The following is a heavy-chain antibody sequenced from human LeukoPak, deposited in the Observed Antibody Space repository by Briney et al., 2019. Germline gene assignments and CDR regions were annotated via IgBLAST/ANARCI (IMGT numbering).Heavy chain of an antibody. CDR3: ARVVGATKRGAYYFDY. Sequence: PGGSLRLSCAATGFTFSDYWMSWVRQAPEMGLEWVANIKQDGSEKYYVDSMKGRFTISRDNAKNSLYLQMNSLRAEDTAVYYCARVVGATKRGAYYFDYWGQGTLVTVSS. D-gene: IGHD1-26*01. CDR1: GFTFSDYW. CDR2: IKQDGSEK. V-gene: IGHV3-7*01. J-gene: IGHJ4*02.